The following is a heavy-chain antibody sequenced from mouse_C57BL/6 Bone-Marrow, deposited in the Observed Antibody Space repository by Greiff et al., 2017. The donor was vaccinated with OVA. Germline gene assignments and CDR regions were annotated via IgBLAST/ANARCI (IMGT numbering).Heavy chain of an antibody. D-gene: IGHD1-1*01. J-gene: IGHJ4*01. CDR3: ARPYYYASMDY. Sequence: EVKLVESGPGLVKPSQSLSLTCSVTGYSITSGYYWNWIRQFPGNKLEWMGYISYDGSNNYNPSLKNRISITRDTSKNQFFLKLNSVTTEDTATYYCARPYYYASMDYWGQGTSVTVSS. CDR2: ISYDGSN. V-gene: IGHV3-6*01. CDR1: GYSITSGYY.